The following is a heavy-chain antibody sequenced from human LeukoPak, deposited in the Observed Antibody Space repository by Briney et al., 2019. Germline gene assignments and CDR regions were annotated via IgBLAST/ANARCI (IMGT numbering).Heavy chain of an antibody. CDR1: GFTLSSHF. Sequence: GGSLRLSCAASGFTLSSHFMNWVRQAPGKGLEWVSSIGSTGSPISYADSLKGRFSISRDNARSSLYLQINSLRPEDTAVYYCARVPYYYDSIGDYWGQGTLVTVSS. CDR3: ARVPYYYDSIGDY. CDR2: IGSTGSPI. J-gene: IGHJ4*02. D-gene: IGHD3-22*01. V-gene: IGHV3-21*01.